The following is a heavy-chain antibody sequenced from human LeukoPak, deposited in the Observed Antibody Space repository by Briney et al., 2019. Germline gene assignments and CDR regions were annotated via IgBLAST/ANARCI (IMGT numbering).Heavy chain of an antibody. D-gene: IGHD6-13*01. CDR2: INHSGST. CDR1: GGSFSGYC. Sequence: SETLSLTCAVYGGSFSGYCWSWIRQPPGKGLEWIGEINHSGSTNYNPSLKSRVTISVDTSKNQFSLKLSSVTAADTAVYYCARGWQLAPDFDYWGQGTLVTVSS. CDR3: ARGWQLAPDFDY. V-gene: IGHV4-34*01. J-gene: IGHJ4*02.